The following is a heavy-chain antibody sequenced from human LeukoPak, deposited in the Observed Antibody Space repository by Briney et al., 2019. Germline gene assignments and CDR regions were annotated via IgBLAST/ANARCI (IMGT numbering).Heavy chain of an antibody. J-gene: IGHJ3*02. CDR2: ISGYNGHT. D-gene: IGHD3-22*01. CDR3: ARSGHRRLHYDNLAFDM. CDR1: GYTFTNYG. Sequence: GALVKVSCKTSGYTFTNYGLTWVRLAPGQRPEWMGWISGYNGHTNYAQKFQGRVTMSRDTSTTTAYMELRSLGSDDTAIYYCARSGHRRLHYDNLAFDMWGQGTLVTVSS. V-gene: IGHV1-18*01.